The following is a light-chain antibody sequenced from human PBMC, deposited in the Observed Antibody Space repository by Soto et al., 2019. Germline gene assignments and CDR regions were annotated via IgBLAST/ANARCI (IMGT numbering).Light chain of an antibody. J-gene: IGKJ4*01. CDR2: AAS. V-gene: IGKV1-39*01. CDR3: QQSYSTPRALT. CDR1: QSMSSS. Sequence: DIQMTQSPSSLSASVGDRVTITCRASQSMSSSLNWYQQKPGKAPKLLIYAASSLQSGVPSRFSGSGSGTDFTLTISSLQPEDFATYYCQQSYSTPRALTFGGGTKVEIK.